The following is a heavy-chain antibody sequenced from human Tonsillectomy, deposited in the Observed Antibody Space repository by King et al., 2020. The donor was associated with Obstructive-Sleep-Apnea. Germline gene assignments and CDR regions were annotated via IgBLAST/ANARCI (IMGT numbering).Heavy chain of an antibody. V-gene: IGHV3-30-3*01. CDR3: VRDQRGRSRSFEQPYFDN. D-gene: IGHD6-13*01. Sequence: VPLVESGGGVVQPGRSLRLSCAASGFIFTDFFMHWVRHTPGKGLEWLAVISFDGGSKYYADSVKGRFTVSRDNSKNTLYLQMDRLRPGETATYHCVRDQRGRSRSFEQPYFDNWGQGTRVTVSS. CDR1: GFIFTDFF. J-gene: IGHJ4*02. CDR2: ISFDGGSK.